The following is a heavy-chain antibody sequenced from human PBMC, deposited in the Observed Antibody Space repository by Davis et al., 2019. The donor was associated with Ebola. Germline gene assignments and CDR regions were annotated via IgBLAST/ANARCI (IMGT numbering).Heavy chain of an antibody. Sequence: GESLKISCAASGFTFSSYSMNWVRQAPGKGLEWVSSISSSSSYIYYADSVKGRFTISRDNSKNTLYLQMNSLRAEDTAVYYCAKEGEEGSYFDYWGQGTLVTVSS. D-gene: IGHD1-26*01. CDR3: AKEGEEGSYFDY. J-gene: IGHJ4*02. CDR2: ISSSSSYI. V-gene: IGHV3-21*04. CDR1: GFTFSSYS.